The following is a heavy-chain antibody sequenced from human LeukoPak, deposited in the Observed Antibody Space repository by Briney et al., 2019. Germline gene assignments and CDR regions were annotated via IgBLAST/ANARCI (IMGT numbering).Heavy chain of an antibody. J-gene: IGHJ4*02. CDR2: IYYSGST. V-gene: IGHV4-59*08. D-gene: IGHD6-13*01. CDR1: GGSISSDY. Sequence: PSETLSLTCTVSGGSISSDYWSWIRQPPGKGLEWIGYIYYSGSTNYNPSLKSRVTISVDTSKNQFSLKLSSVTAADTAVYYCARHSSWSEFDYWGQGTLVTVSS. CDR3: ARHSSWSEFDY.